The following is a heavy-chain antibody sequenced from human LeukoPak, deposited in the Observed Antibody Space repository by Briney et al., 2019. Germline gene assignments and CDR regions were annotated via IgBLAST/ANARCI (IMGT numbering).Heavy chain of an antibody. CDR3: ARVEYRSTSRVIDY. J-gene: IGHJ4*02. Sequence: PSETLSLTCTVSGGSISSGGYSWSWLRQHPGKGLEWIGYIYYSGSTYYNPSLKSRVTISVDTSKNQFSLKLSSVTAADTAVYYCARVEYRSTSRVIDYWGQGTLVTVSS. D-gene: IGHD2-2*01. CDR2: IYYSGST. CDR1: GGSISSGGYS. V-gene: IGHV4-31*03.